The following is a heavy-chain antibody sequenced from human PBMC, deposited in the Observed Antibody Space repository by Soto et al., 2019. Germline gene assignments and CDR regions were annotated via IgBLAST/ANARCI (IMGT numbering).Heavy chain of an antibody. Sequence: QIQLQESGPGLVKPSQTLSLTCTVSGGSITSGDYHWSWIRQPPGKGLEWIGYIFYSGSTYYNPSLKSRVTISIATSKNQFSLKLSSVTATDTAVYYCARAIVVMTAIDWFDPWGQGALVTVSS. J-gene: IGHJ5*02. CDR1: GGSITSGDYH. V-gene: IGHV4-30-4*01. CDR2: IFYSGST. D-gene: IGHD2-21*02. CDR3: ARAIVVMTAIDWFDP.